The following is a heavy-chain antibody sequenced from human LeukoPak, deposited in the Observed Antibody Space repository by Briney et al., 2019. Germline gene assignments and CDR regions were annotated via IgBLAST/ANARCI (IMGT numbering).Heavy chain of an antibody. CDR2: ISSSGSTI. Sequence: GGSLRLSCAASGFTFSDYYMSWIRQAPGKGLEWVSYISSSGSTIYYADSVKGRFTISRDNAKNSLYLQMNSLRAEDTAVYYCARDWAGDTAMGPHLGYWGQGTLVTVSS. CDR1: GFTFSDYY. D-gene: IGHD5-18*01. V-gene: IGHV3-11*01. J-gene: IGHJ4*02. CDR3: ARDWAGDTAMGPHLGY.